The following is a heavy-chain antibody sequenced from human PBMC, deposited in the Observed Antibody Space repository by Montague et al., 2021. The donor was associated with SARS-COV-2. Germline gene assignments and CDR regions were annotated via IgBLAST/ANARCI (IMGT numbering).Heavy chain of an antibody. CDR3: ARLGYCSGGSCIDP. V-gene: IGHV3-48*03. CDR1: GFTFSSYE. CDR2: ISSSGSTI. D-gene: IGHD2-15*01. Sequence: SLRLSCAASGFTFSSYEMNWVRQAPGKGLEWVSYISSSGSTIYYADSVKGRFTISRDNAKNSLYLQMNSLRAEDTAVYYCARLGYCSGGSCIDPWGRGTLVTVSS. J-gene: IGHJ5*02.